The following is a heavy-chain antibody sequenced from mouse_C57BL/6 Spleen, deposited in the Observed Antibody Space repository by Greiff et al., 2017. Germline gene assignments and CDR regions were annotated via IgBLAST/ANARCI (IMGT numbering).Heavy chain of an antibody. Sequence: QVQLQQSGAELVKPGASVKVSCKASGFTFKSYWMHWVKQRPGHGLEWIGRIHPSDSDTKYKQKFKGKATLTVDKSSSTAYMQLSSLTSDDSAVYYSSILYDGSSSIDYWGQGTTLTVSS. CDR3: SILYDGSSSIDY. J-gene: IGHJ2*01. CDR1: GFTFKSYW. D-gene: IGHD1-1*01. CDR2: IHPSDSDT. V-gene: IGHV1-74*01.